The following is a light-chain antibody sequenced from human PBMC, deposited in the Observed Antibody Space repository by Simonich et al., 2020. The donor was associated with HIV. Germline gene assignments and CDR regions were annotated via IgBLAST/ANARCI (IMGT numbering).Light chain of an antibody. CDR2: KES. CDR1: QNIVSW. J-gene: IGKJ1*01. V-gene: IGKV1-5*03. CDR3: QQYNSYSPT. Sequence: DIQMTQSPSTLSASVGDRVTITCRASQNIVSWLAWYQQKPGKAPKLLIYKESTLQSGVPSTFSGSGSGTEFTLTISSLQPDDFATYYCQQYNSYSPTFGQGTKVEIK.